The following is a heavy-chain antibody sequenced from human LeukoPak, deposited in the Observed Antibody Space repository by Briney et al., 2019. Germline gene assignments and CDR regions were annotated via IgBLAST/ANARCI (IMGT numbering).Heavy chain of an antibody. CDR2: IYYSGST. Sequence: SQTLSLTCTVSGGSISSGDYYWSWIRQPPGKGLEWIGYIYYSGSTYYNPSLKSRVTISVDTSKNQFSLKLSSVTAADTAVYYCARKGGYSGYGGYFYWGQGTLVTVSS. J-gene: IGHJ4*02. D-gene: IGHD5-12*01. CDR1: GGSISSGDYY. CDR3: ARKGGYSGYGGYFY. V-gene: IGHV4-30-4*01.